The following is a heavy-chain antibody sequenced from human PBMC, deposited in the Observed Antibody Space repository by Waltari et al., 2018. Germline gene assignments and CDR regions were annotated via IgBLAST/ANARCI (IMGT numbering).Heavy chain of an antibody. D-gene: IGHD3-22*01. J-gene: IGHJ6*02. CDR3: ARVDYYDSSGTTEGYYYGMDV. CDR1: GGTFSSYA. V-gene: IGHV1-69*13. Sequence: QVQLVQSGAEVKKPGSSVKVSCKASGGTFSSYAISWVRQAPGQGLEWMGGIIPIFGTANYAQKFQGRVTITADESTSTAYMELSSLRSEDTAVYYCARVDYYDSSGTTEGYYYGMDVWGQGTTVTVSS. CDR2: IIPIFGTA.